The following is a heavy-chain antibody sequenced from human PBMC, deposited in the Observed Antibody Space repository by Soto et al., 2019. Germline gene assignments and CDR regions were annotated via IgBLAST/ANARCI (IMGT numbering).Heavy chain of an antibody. J-gene: IGHJ3*02. CDR1: GFTFISYA. D-gene: IGHD4-17*01. V-gene: IGHV3-30-3*01. Sequence: QVQLVESGGGVVQPGRSLRLSCAASGFTFISYAMHWVRQAPGKGLEWVAVISYDGSNKYYADSVKGRFTISRDNSKNTLYLQMNSLRAEDTAVYYCAREVCDYGGNSRMDAFHIWGQGTMVTVSS. CDR3: AREVCDYGGNSRMDAFHI. CDR2: ISYDGSNK.